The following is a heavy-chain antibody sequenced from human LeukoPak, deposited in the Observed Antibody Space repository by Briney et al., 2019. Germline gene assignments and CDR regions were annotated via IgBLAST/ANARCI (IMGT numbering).Heavy chain of an antibody. V-gene: IGHV3-30*04. D-gene: IGHD3-22*01. Sequence: GGSLRLSCAASGFTFSSYAMHWVRQAPGKGLEWVAVISYDGSNKYYADSVKGRFTISRDNAKNSLYLQMNGLRAEDTAVYYCAGSAYYRDFDYWGQGTLVTVSS. CDR3: AGSAYYRDFDY. CDR2: ISYDGSNK. J-gene: IGHJ4*02. CDR1: GFTFSSYA.